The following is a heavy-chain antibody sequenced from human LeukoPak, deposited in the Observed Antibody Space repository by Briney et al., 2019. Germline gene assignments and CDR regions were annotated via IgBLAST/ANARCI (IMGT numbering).Heavy chain of an antibody. V-gene: IGHV3-23*01. CDR2: ITGSGGDT. CDR3: ANRNYGDYSP. J-gene: IGHJ5*02. CDR1: GFTFSSYA. D-gene: IGHD4-17*01. Sequence: GGSLRLSCAASGFTFSSYAMNWVRQAPGKGLEWVSAITGSGGDTYYADSVKGRFTISRDNSKNTLYLQMNSLRAEDTAVYYCANRNYGDYSPWGQGTLVTVSS.